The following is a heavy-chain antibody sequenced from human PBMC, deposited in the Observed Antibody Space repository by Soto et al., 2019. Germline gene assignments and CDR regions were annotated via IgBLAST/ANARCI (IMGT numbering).Heavy chain of an antibody. V-gene: IGHV5-10-1*01. D-gene: IGHD3-22*01. CDR3: ARQIYDSDTGPNFQYYFDS. CDR2: IDPSDSQT. Sequence: PGESLKISWKGSGYSVAGYWITWVRQKPGKGLEWMGRIDPSDSQTYYSPSFRGHVTISVTKSINTVFLQWSRLRASDTAMYYCARQIYDSDTGPNFQYYFDSWGQGTPVTVSS. J-gene: IGHJ4*02. CDR1: GYSVAGYW.